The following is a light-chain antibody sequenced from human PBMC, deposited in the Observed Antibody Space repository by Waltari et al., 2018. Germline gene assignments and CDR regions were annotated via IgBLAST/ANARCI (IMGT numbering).Light chain of an antibody. CDR3: SSSATDGDYFV. J-gene: IGLJ1*01. CDR1: SRDVVGYNH. CDR2: DVF. V-gene: IGLV2-8*01. Sequence: QSALTQPPPASGSPGQSITISCTGPSRDVVGYNHVSWYQKYPGKVPKLLISDVFKRPSGVPSRFSGYKSGNTAYLTVSGLQAEDEADYYGSSSATDGDYFVFGTGTKVTVL.